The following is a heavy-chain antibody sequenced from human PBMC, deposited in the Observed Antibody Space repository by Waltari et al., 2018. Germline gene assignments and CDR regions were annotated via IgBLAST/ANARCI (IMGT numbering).Heavy chain of an antibody. CDR3: ARGVVANTYYFDY. CDR1: GDSVSSSSPT. D-gene: IGHD2-15*01. V-gene: IGHV6-1*01. Sequence: QVLLQQSGPGLVRPSQTLSLTCAISGDSVSSSSPTWNWVRQSPSRGLEWLGRTYFRSKWSDDYAVSVRGRITINPDTSKNQFSLHLNSVTPEDTAVYYCARGVVANTYYFDYWGQGILVTVSS. CDR2: TYFRSKWSD. J-gene: IGHJ4*02.